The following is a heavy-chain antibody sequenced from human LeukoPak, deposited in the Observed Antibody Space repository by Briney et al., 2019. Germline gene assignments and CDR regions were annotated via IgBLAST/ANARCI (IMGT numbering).Heavy chain of an antibody. V-gene: IGHV3-9*01. CDR2: ISWNSGSI. CDR3: AKDMGYGDPRESPFDY. Sequence: GGSLRLSCAASGFTFDDYAMHWVRQAPGKGLEWVSGISWNSGSIGYADSVKGRFTISRDNAKNSLYLQMNSLRAEDTALYYCAKDMGYGDPRESPFDYWGQGTLVTVSS. D-gene: IGHD4-17*01. CDR1: GFTFDDYA. J-gene: IGHJ4*02.